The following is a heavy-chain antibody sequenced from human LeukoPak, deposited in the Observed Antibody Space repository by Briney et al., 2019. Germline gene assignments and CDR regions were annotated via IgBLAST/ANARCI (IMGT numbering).Heavy chain of an antibody. CDR3: ARALLGLYNWFDP. Sequence: GGSLRLSCAASGFTFSDYYMSWVRQSPGRGLEWVTHISADASTTTYADSVKGRFTVSRDNAKNTLYLQMTSLRAEDTAVYYCARALLGLYNWFDPWGQGTLVTVSS. CDR2: ISADASTT. V-gene: IGHV3-74*03. D-gene: IGHD2-15*01. J-gene: IGHJ5*02. CDR1: GFTFSDYY.